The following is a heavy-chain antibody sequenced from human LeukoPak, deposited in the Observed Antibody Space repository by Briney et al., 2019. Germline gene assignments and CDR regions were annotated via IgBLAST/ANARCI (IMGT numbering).Heavy chain of an antibody. J-gene: IGHJ5*02. CDR3: ARDYGDYEGVNWFDP. D-gene: IGHD4-17*01. CDR1: GFTFSSYS. Sequence: GGSLRLSCAASGFTFSSYSMNWVRQAPGKGLEWVSSISSSSSYIYYADSVKGRFTISRDNAKNSLYLQMNGLRAEDTAVYYCARDYGDYEGVNWFDPWGQGTLVTVSS. CDR2: ISSSSSYI. V-gene: IGHV3-21*01.